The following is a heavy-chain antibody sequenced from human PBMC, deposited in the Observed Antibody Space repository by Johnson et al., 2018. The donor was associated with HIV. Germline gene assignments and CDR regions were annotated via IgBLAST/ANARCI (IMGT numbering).Heavy chain of an antibody. CDR3: AREPRLLTDAFDI. D-gene: IGHD5-18*01. Sequence: QVQLVESGGGLIQPGGSLRLSCAASGFTFSNYDMHWVRQAPGKGLEWVSAIGTAGDTYYPDSVKGRFTISRDNSKNTLYLQMNSLRVEDTAVYYCAREPRLLTDAFDIWGQGTMVTVSS. V-gene: IGHV3-NL1*01. J-gene: IGHJ3*02. CDR2: IGTAGDT. CDR1: GFTFSNYD.